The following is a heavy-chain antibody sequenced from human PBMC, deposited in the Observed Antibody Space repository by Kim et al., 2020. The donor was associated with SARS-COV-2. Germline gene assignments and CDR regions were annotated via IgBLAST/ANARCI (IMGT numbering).Heavy chain of an antibody. CDR3: AKDYGYIAARRVTNWFDP. D-gene: IGHD6-6*01. CDR1: GFTFSSYG. J-gene: IGHJ5*02. V-gene: IGHV3-30*18. Sequence: GGSLRLSCAASGFTFSSYGMHWVRQAPGKGLEWVAVISYDGSNKYYADSVKGRFTISRDNSKNTLYLQMNSLRAEDTAVYYCAKDYGYIAARRVTNWFDPWGQGTLVTVSS. CDR2: ISYDGSNK.